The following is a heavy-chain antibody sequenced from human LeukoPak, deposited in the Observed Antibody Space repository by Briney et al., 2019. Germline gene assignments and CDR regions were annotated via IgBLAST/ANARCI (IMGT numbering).Heavy chain of an antibody. CDR2: IYYSGST. J-gene: IGHJ5*02. V-gene: IGHV4-30-4*01. CDR3: ARAYSSSFTNWFDP. D-gene: IGHD6-13*01. Sequence: SETLSLTCTVSGGSISSGDYYWSWIRQPPGKGLEWIGYIYYSGSTYYNPSLKSRVTISVDTSKNQFSLKLSSVTAADTAVYYCARAYSSSFTNWFDPWGQGTLVTVSS. CDR1: GGSISSGDYY.